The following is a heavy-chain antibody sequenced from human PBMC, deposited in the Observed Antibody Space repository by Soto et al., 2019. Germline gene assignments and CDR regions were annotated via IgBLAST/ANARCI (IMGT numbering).Heavy chain of an antibody. Sequence: PSETLSLACTVSGGSISSSSYYWGWIRQSPGKGLEWIGSIYYSGSTYYNPSLKSRVTISVDTSKNQFSLKLSSVTAADTAVYYCASSYDYFWGSYRYTGPRLDYWGQGNLVTVSS. CDR2: IYYSGST. V-gene: IGHV4-39*01. CDR1: GGSISSSSYY. CDR3: ASSYDYFWGSYRYTGPRLDY. D-gene: IGHD3-16*02. J-gene: IGHJ4*02.